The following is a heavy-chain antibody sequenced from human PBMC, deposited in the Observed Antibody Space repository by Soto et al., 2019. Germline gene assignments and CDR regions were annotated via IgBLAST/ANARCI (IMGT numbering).Heavy chain of an antibody. CDR1: GFTFSSYS. D-gene: IGHD3-3*01. V-gene: IGHV3-48*02. J-gene: IGHJ5*02. CDR3: ARGNSVGIFGFVKLRWFAP. CDR2: ISSSSSTI. Sequence: EVQLVESGGGLVQPGGSLRLSCAASGFTFSSYSMNWVRQAPGKGLEWVSYISSSSSTIYYADSVKGRFTISRDNAKNSLYLQMNSLRDEDTAVYYCARGNSVGIFGFVKLRWFAPWGQGTLVTVSS.